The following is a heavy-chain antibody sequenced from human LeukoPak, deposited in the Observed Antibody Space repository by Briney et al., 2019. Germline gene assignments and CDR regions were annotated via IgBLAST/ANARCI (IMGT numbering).Heavy chain of an antibody. CDR2: IIPILGIA. J-gene: IGHJ4*02. CDR3: ARVSDFWSGSYYFDY. Sequence: SVKVSCKASGGTFSSYAISWVRQAPGQGLEWMGRIIPILGIANYAQKFQARVTMTTDTSTTTVYMELSSLRSEDTAVYYCARVSDFWSGSYYFDYWGQGTLVTVSS. D-gene: IGHD3-3*01. CDR1: GGTFSSYA. V-gene: IGHV1-69*04.